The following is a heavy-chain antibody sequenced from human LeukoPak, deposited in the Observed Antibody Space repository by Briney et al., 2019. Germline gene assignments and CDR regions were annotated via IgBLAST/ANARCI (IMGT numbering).Heavy chain of an antibody. CDR2: ISSSSSTI. D-gene: IGHD2-21*01. V-gene: IGHV3-48*01. CDR3: ASSCGGDCYPNYYYYMDV. CDR1: GFTFSSYS. J-gene: IGHJ6*03. Sequence: GGSLRLSCAASGFTFSSYSMNWVRQAPGKGLEWVSYISSSSSTIYYADSVKGRFTISRDNAKNSLYLQMNSLRAEDTAVYYCASSCGGDCYPNYYYYMDVWGKGTRSPSP.